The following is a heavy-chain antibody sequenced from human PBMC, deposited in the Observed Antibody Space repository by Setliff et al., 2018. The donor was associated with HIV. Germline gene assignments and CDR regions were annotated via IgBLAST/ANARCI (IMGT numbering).Heavy chain of an antibody. CDR3: VREGEYFDTIGHYLVRRFFDL. CDR1: GFSFRTYW. J-gene: IGHJ3*01. CDR2: MKYDGTEI. D-gene: IGHD3-9*01. Sequence: GESLKISCAASGFSFRTYWMSWVRQAPGKGLEWVANMKYDGTEIYYVDAVKGRFTISRDNSKKSVFLHMNSLRGEDTAVYYCVREGEYFDTIGHYLVRRFFDLWGQGTRVTV. V-gene: IGHV3-7*01.